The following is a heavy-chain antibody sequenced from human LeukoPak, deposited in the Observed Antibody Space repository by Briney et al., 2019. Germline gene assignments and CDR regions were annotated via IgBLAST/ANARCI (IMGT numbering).Heavy chain of an antibody. Sequence: SETLSLTCTVSGGSMSGYYWKWIRQPPGKTQEWIAYIYYTGTTNYNPSLESRVTISVDTSRNQFSLRLRSVAAADTAVYYCARLRGNYFPDFWGQGTLVTVSS. CDR3: ARLRGNYFPDF. CDR1: GGSMSGYY. D-gene: IGHD2/OR15-2a*01. J-gene: IGHJ4*02. V-gene: IGHV4-59*01. CDR2: IYYTGTT.